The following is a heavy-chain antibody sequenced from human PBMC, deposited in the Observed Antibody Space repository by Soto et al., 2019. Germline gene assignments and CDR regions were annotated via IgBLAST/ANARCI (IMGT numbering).Heavy chain of an antibody. CDR2: INPNSGGT. CDR3: ARGAPRIRGGPGTTSRGPYYFDY. D-gene: IGHD2-15*01. J-gene: IGHJ4*02. V-gene: IGHV1-2*04. CDR1: GYTFTGYY. Sequence: VSVKVYCKASGYTFTGYYMHWVRQAPGQGLEWMGWINPNSGGTNYAQKFQGWVTMTRDTSISTAYMELSRLRSDDTAVYYCARGAPRIRGGPGTTSRGPYYFDYWGQGTLVTVSS.